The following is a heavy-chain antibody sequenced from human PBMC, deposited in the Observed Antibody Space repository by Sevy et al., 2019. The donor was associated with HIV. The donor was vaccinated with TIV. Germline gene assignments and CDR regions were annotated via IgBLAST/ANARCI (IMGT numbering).Heavy chain of an antibody. J-gene: IGHJ4*02. CDR3: AKDPGIAVAGDYFDY. CDR2: ISGSGGST. Sequence: GGSLRLSCAASGFTFSSYAMSWVRQAPGKGLEWVSAISGSGGSTYYADSVKGRFTISRDNSKITLYLQMNSLRAEDTAVYYCAKDPGIAVAGDYFDYWGQGTLVTVSS. CDR1: GFTFSSYA. D-gene: IGHD6-19*01. V-gene: IGHV3-23*01.